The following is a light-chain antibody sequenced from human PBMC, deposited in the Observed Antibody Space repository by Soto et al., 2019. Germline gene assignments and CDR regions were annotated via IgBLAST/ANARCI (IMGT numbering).Light chain of an antibody. J-gene: IGKJ3*01. CDR1: QSLLHSNGYNY. CDR2: LGS. V-gene: IGKV2-28*01. Sequence: DIVMTQSPLSLPVTLGEPASISCRSSQSLLHSNGYNYLDWYLQKPGQSPQLLIYLGSNRASGVPDRFSGSGSGTDFTLKISRVEAEDVGVYYCMQALQTPHFGPGTKVDIK. CDR3: MQALQTPH.